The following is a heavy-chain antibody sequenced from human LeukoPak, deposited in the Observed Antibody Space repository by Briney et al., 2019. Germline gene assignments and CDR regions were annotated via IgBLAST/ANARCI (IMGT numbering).Heavy chain of an antibody. CDR2: IDADNGKT. V-gene: IGHV1-69-2*01. CDR3: ATGPRTVYGDSIKWHFDL. Sequence: ASVKVSCEFSGYVFTDFPTHWIPQAPGKGLEWMGLIDADNGKTIYSEKFRGRVTMTAETSTDTAYMELSSLRSEDTAVYYCATGPRTVYGDSIKWHFDLWGRGTLVTVSS. D-gene: IGHD4-17*01. J-gene: IGHJ2*01. CDR1: GYVFTDFP.